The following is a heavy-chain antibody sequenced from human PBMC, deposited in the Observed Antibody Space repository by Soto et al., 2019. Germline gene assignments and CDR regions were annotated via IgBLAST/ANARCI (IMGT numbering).Heavy chain of an antibody. CDR1: GYTFTSYD. CDR3: ARGNTLYYCYGMDV. D-gene: IGHD2-15*01. Sequence: VKVSCKASGYTFTSYDINWVRQATGQGLEWMGWMNPNSGNTGYAQKFQGRVTMTRNTSISTAYMELSSLRSEDTAVYYCARGNTLYYCYGMDVWGQGTTVTVSS. CDR2: MNPNSGNT. V-gene: IGHV1-8*01. J-gene: IGHJ6*02.